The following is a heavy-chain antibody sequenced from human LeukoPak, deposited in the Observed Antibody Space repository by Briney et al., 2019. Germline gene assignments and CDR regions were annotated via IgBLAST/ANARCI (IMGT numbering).Heavy chain of an antibody. CDR1: GYTFTGYF. CDR3: ARALPAAGPTFDY. Sequence: RASVKASCKASGYTFTGYFMHWVRQAPGQGLEWMGWINPNSGGTNYAQKFQGRVTMARDTSISTAYMELSRLRSDDTAVYYCARALPAAGPTFDYWGQGTLVTVSS. V-gene: IGHV1-2*02. J-gene: IGHJ4*02. CDR2: INPNSGGT. D-gene: IGHD6-13*01.